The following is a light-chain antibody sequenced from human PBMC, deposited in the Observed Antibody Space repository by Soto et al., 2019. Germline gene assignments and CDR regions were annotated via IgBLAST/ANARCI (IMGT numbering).Light chain of an antibody. J-gene: IGLJ1*01. V-gene: IGLV2-14*01. CDR1: SSDVGGYNY. Sequence: QSALTQPASVSGSPGQSITISCTGTSSDVGGYNYVSWYQQYPGKAPKLMIYEVSNRPSGVSNRFSGSKSGNTASLTISGLQAEDEADYYCSSYTSSSTRVLGTGTKVTVL. CDR3: SSYTSSSTRV. CDR2: EVS.